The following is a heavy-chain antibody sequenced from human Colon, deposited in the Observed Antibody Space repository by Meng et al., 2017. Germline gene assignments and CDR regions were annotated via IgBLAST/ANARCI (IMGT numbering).Heavy chain of an antibody. Sequence: GGPLRPSCAAPGFPFSSHAMSWVRKAPGKGREWLSHVSGSGYTTYYADSVKGRVTISRDNSKNTLYLQMNSLRAEDTAVYYCAKDYYDSSGFPSFDYWGQGTLVTVSS. CDR2: VSGSGYTT. D-gene: IGHD3-22*01. CDR3: AKDYYDSSGFPSFDY. J-gene: IGHJ4*02. V-gene: IGHV3-23*01. CDR1: GFPFSSHA.